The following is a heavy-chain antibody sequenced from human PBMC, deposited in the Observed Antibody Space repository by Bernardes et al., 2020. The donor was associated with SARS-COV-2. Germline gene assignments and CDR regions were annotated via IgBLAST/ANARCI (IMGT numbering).Heavy chain of an antibody. V-gene: IGHV1-69*13. CDR2: IIPLYGTT. Sequence: SVKVSCKTSGNTFTSYAVIWVRQAPGQGLECMGGIIPLYGTTNYAQNFQGRVTITVDESTSTVYMELSSLRSEDTAMYYCARSGTYPDALDIWGQGTMVTGSS. J-gene: IGHJ3*02. CDR1: GNTFTSYA. CDR3: ARSGTYPDALDI. D-gene: IGHD1-26*01.